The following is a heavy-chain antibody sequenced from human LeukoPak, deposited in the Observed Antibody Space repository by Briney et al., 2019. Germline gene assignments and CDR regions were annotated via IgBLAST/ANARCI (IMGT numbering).Heavy chain of an antibody. CDR2: IYHSWGI. CDR1: GSSITSNYF. Sequence: SETLSLTCAVSGSSITSNYFWAWFRQPPRKGLQWIATIYHSWGIYFNPSLKSRVSISLDASNNQFFLKLASVTAADTAIYYCARNVTVGFFDYWGQGILITVSS. D-gene: IGHD4-23*01. J-gene: IGHJ4*02. V-gene: IGHV4-38-2*01. CDR3: ARNVTVGFFDY.